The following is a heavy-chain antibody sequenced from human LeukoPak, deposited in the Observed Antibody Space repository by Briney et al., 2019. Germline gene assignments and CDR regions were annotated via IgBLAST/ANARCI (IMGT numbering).Heavy chain of an antibody. Sequence: PGGSLRLSCAASGFTFSSYWMSWVRQAPGKGLEWVANIKQDGSEKYYVDSVKGRFTISRDNAKNSLYLQMSSLRAEDTAVYYCAKEMALVAGGGPAPFDYRGQGTLVTVSS. D-gene: IGHD2-8*02. CDR1: GFTFSSYW. CDR3: AKEMALVAGGGPAPFDY. J-gene: IGHJ4*02. V-gene: IGHV3-7*01. CDR2: IKQDGSEK.